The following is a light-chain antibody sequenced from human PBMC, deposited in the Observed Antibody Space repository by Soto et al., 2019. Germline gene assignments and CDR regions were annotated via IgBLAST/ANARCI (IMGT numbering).Light chain of an antibody. CDR2: DAS. J-gene: IGKJ1*01. Sequence: EIVLTQSPATLSLSPGERATLSCRVSQSVNIYLGWYQQKRGQAPRLLVYDASNRATGIPARFSGSGSGTDFTLTISSLEPEDFAVYYCQQRSNWPRTFGQGTKVEIK. CDR3: QQRSNWPRT. V-gene: IGKV3-11*01. CDR1: QSVNIY.